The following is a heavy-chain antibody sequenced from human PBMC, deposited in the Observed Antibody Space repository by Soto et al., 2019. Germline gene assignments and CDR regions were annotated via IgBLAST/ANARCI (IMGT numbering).Heavy chain of an antibody. CDR1: GGSISSYY. CDR3: ARVFYDFWSGYSIDY. D-gene: IGHD3-3*01. CDR2: IYYSGST. V-gene: IGHV4-59*01. J-gene: IGHJ4*02. Sequence: SETLSLTCTVSGGSISSYYWSWIRQPPGKGLEWIGYIYYSGSTNYNPSLKSRVTISVDTSKNQFSLKLSSVTAADTAVYYCARVFYDFWSGYSIDYWGQGTLVTVS.